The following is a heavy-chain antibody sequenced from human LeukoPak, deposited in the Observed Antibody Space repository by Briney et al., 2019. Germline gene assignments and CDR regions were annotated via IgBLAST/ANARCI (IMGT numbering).Heavy chain of an antibody. CDR1: GGSISNYY. Sequence: SETLSLTCTVSGGSISNYYWSWIRQPPGKGLEWIGYIYYSGSTNYNPSLKSRVTISVDTSKNQFSLKLSSVTAADTAVYYCAREYAYSYGYEGSWFDPWGQGTLVTVSS. J-gene: IGHJ5*02. CDR3: AREYAYSYGYEGSWFDP. CDR2: IYYSGST. D-gene: IGHD5-18*01. V-gene: IGHV4-59*01.